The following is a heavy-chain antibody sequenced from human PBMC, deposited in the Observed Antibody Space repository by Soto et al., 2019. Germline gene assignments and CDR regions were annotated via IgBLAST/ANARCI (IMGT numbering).Heavy chain of an antibody. CDR1: GYPFTNNY. J-gene: IGHJ4*02. CDR3: AREKSLSGVWETYRPPSYFDL. Sequence: QVQLVQSGAEVTKVGASVKVSCRASGYPFTNNYVHWLRQAHGQGLECVVRINPSGGDTCYAQEFQGRVTMTRDTSTSTVYMDLSSLRFDDKAVYFCAREKSLSGVWETYRPPSYFDLWGQGVLVTASS. V-gene: IGHV1-46*01. D-gene: IGHD3-16*02. CDR2: INPSGGDT.